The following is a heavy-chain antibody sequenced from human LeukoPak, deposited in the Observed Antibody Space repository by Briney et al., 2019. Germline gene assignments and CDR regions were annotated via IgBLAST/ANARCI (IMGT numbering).Heavy chain of an antibody. CDR3: ARRPQEWLFGSWFDP. CDR2: IYHSGST. D-gene: IGHD3-3*01. J-gene: IGHJ5*02. Sequence: PSETLSLTCTVSGGSISSYYWSWIRQPPGKGLEWIGYIYHSGSTNYNPSLKSRVTISVDTSKNQFSLKLSSVTAADTAVYYCARRPQEWLFGSWFDPWGQGTLVTVSS. CDR1: GGSISSYY. V-gene: IGHV4-59*12.